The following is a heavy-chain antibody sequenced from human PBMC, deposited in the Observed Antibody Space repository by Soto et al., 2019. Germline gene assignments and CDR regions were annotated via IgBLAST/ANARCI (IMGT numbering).Heavy chain of an antibody. Sequence: ASVKVSCKASGYTFTSYDINWVRQATGQGLEWMGWMNPSAGITRYAEKFQGRVTMTRDTSTSTVYMELSSLRSEDTAVYYCARGPDWNTYYYYYGMDVWGQGTTVTVSS. CDR3: ARGPDWNTYYYYYGMDV. D-gene: IGHD1-1*01. J-gene: IGHJ6*02. V-gene: IGHV1-8*01. CDR1: GYTFTSYD. CDR2: MNPSAGIT.